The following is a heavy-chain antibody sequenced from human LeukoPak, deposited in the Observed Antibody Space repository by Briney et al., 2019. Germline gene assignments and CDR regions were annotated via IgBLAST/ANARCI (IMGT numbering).Heavy chain of an antibody. J-gene: IGHJ4*02. Sequence: PSETLSLTCTVSGGSISSGNYYWNWIRQPAGKGLEWIGLIYTSGSTYYNPSLKSRLTISLDTSKNQFSLKLGSVTAADTAVYYCATDGRWLQFWGQGTLVTVSS. D-gene: IGHD5-24*01. CDR1: GGSISSGNYY. CDR2: IYTSGST. V-gene: IGHV4-61*02. CDR3: ATDGRWLQF.